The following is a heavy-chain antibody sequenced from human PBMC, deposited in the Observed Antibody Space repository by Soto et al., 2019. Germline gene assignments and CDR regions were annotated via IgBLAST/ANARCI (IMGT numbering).Heavy chain of an antibody. V-gene: IGHV1-24*01. CDR1: RYTLTELS. J-gene: IGHJ6*02. Sequence: ASVKVSCKVSRYTLTELSMHWVRQAPGKGLEWMGGFDPEDGETIYAQKFQGRVTMTEDTSTDTAYMELSSLRSEDTAVYYCATSDYGVGYYYYGMDVWGQGTTVTVSS. CDR2: FDPEDGET. D-gene: IGHD4-17*01. CDR3: ATSDYGVGYYYYGMDV.